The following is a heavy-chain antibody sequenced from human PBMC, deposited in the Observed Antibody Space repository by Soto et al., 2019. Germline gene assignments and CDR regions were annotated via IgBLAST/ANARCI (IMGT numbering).Heavy chain of an antibody. CDR2: INAGNGNT. V-gene: IGHV1-3*01. J-gene: IGHJ4*02. D-gene: IGHD3-22*01. CDR3: ARDRYYYDSSGYPPLFDY. Sequence: ASVKVSCKASGYIFTSYAMHWVRQAPGQRLEWMGWINAGNGNTKYSQKFQGRVTITRDTSASTAYMELSSLRSEDTAVYYCARDRYYYDSSGYPPLFDYWGQGTLVTVS. CDR1: GYIFTSYA.